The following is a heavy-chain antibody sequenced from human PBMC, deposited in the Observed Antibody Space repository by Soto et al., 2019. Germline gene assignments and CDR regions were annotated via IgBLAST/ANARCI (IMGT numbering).Heavy chain of an antibody. Sequence: PSETLSLTCTVSGGSISSSSYYWGWIRQPPGKGLEWIGTIYYSGSTYYNPSLKSRVTISVDTSKNQFSLKLSSVTAADTAVYYCARPLYYYGSGSYPWFDPWGQGTLVTVSS. CDR2: IYYSGST. J-gene: IGHJ5*02. V-gene: IGHV4-39*01. CDR1: GGSISSSSYY. D-gene: IGHD3-10*01. CDR3: ARPLYYYGSGSYPWFDP.